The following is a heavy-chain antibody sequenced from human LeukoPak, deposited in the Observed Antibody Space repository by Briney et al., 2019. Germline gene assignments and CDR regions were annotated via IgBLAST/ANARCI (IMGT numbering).Heavy chain of an antibody. V-gene: IGHV5-51*01. CDR3: AKGYWYFDL. CDR2: IYPSGSDT. CDR1: GYSFTDYW. J-gene: IGHJ2*01. Sequence: GESLKISCKGSGYSFTDYWIGWVRQMPGKGLEWMGIIYPSGSDTKYSQSFQGQVTISVDKSISTAYLQWSSLKTSDSAMYYCAKGYWYFDLWGRGTLLTVSS.